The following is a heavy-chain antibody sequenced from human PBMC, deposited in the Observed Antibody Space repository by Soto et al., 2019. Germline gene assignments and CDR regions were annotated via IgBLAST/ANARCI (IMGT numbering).Heavy chain of an antibody. V-gene: IGHV1-58*01. CDR3: AEGDYTAMATGFDY. CDR2: IVVGSGNT. D-gene: IGHD5-18*01. J-gene: IGHJ4*02. Sequence: QMQLVQSGPEVKKPGTSVKVSCKASGFTFTSSAVQWVRQARGQRLEWIGWIVVGSGNTNYAQKFQERVTITRDMSTSTAYMELSSLRSEDTAVYYCAEGDYTAMATGFDYWGQGTLVTVSS. CDR1: GFTFTSSA.